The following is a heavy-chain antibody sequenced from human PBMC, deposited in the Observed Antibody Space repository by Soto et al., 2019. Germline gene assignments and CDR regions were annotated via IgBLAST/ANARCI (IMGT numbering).Heavy chain of an antibody. Sequence: GGSLSLSCAASGFTFSSYAMHWVRQAPGKGLEWVAVISYDGSNKYYADSVKGRFTISRDNSKNTLYLQMNSLKAEDTAVYYCARDSRPRSIAVAGRRPNWFDPWGQGTLVTVSS. J-gene: IGHJ5*02. V-gene: IGHV3-30-3*01. D-gene: IGHD6-19*01. CDR3: ARDSRPRSIAVAGRRPNWFDP. CDR2: ISYDGSNK. CDR1: GFTFSSYA.